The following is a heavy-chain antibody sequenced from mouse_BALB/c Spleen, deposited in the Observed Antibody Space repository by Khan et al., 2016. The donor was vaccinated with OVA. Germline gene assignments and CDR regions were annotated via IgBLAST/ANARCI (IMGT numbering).Heavy chain of an antibody. J-gene: IGHJ3*01. CDR2: ISSGGDYT. Sequence: VQLKESGGDLVKPGGSLKLSCAASGFTFSSYSMSWVRQTPDKRLEWVAFISSGGDYTYYPDSVKGRFTISRDNAKNTLYLQMSDLKSEDTAMYYCADHLTGSFAYGGQGTLGTVSA. CDR3: ADHLTGSFAY. D-gene: IGHD4-1*01. CDR1: GFTFSSYS. V-gene: IGHV5-6*01.